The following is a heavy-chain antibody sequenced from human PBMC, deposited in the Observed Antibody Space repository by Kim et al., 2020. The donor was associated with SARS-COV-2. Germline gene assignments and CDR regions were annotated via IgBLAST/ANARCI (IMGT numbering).Heavy chain of an antibody. D-gene: IGHD7-27*01. CDR2: ISVTDAI. CDR3: ARDWNWGIDV. Sequence: GGSLRLSCAASAFTFTTYNMNWVRQAPGKGLEWISYISVTDAIYYADSVKGRFTISRDYAKNSLDLQMNSLRDEDTAVYYCARDWNWGIDVWGQGTLVTVSS. J-gene: IGHJ4*02. CDR1: AFTFTTYN. V-gene: IGHV3-48*02.